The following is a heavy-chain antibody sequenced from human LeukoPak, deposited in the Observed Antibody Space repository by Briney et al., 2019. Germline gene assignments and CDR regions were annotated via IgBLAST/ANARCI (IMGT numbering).Heavy chain of an antibody. CDR2: IYHSGST. Sequence: SGTLSLTCAVSGGSISSSNWWSWVRQPPGKGLEWIGEIYHSGSTNYDPSLKSRVTISVDESKNQFSLKLSSVTAADTAVYYCATAALSSGSYPSSFDYWGQGTLVTVSS. CDR3: ATAALSSGSYPSSFDY. D-gene: IGHD1-26*01. J-gene: IGHJ4*02. CDR1: GGSISSSNW. V-gene: IGHV4-4*02.